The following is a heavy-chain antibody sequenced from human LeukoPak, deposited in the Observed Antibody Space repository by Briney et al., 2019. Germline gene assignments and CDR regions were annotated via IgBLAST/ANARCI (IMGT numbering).Heavy chain of an antibody. D-gene: IGHD2-15*01. J-gene: IGHJ5*02. CDR3: ARSSCGGGSCYWGA. V-gene: IGHV4-39*06. Sequence: MSSETLSLTCTVSSGSISSGAYYWGWLRQPPGKGLEWIGTIHYSGKTYYNPSLKSRITTSIDASKKQFGLKLSTVTAADTAVYYCARSSCGGGSCYWGAWGQGTLVTVSS. CDR2: IHYSGKT. CDR1: SGSISSGAYY.